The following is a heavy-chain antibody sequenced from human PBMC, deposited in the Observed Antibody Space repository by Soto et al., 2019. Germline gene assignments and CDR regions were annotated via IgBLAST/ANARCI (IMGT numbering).Heavy chain of an antibody. CDR3: AKDGSSSSIYYYYSYMDV. J-gene: IGHJ6*03. D-gene: IGHD6-13*01. V-gene: IGHV3-23*01. CDR1: GFTFSSYA. Sequence: GGSLRLSCAASGFTFSSYAMSWVRQAPGKGLEWVSAISGSGGSTYYADSVKGRFTISRDNSKNTLYLQMNSLRAEDTAVYYCAKDGSSSSIYYYYSYMDVWGKGTTVTVSS. CDR2: ISGSGGST.